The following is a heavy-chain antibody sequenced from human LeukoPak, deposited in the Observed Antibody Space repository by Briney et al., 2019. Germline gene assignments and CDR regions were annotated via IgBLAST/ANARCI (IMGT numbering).Heavy chain of an antibody. J-gene: IGHJ3*02. D-gene: IGHD3-9*01. CDR1: GGSISSGGYY. Sequence: NPSETLSLTCTVSGGSISSGGYYWSWLRQHPGQGLEWIGYIYYSGSTDYNPSLKSRFTMSVDTSKNQFSLKLSSVTAADTAVYYCASADYDMAFDIWGQGTMVTVSS. V-gene: IGHV4-31*03. CDR3: ASADYDMAFDI. CDR2: IYYSGST.